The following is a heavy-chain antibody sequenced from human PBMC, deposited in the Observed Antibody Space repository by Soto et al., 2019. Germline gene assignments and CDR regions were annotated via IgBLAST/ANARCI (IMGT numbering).Heavy chain of an antibody. CDR2: ITSSGAA. Sequence: QAGGSLRLSCEASGFTFNNYAIAWVRQAPGKGLEWVSGITSSGAAYYADSVKGRFTISRDNSKNTLYLQMNSLRAEDMAVYYCAKGESSVSARDFDPWGQGTLVTVSS. J-gene: IGHJ5*02. D-gene: IGHD3-22*01. V-gene: IGHV3-23*01. CDR1: GFTFNNYA. CDR3: AKGESSVSARDFDP.